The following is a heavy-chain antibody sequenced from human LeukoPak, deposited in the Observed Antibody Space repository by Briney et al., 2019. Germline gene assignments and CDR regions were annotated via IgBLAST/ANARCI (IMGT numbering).Heavy chain of an antibody. Sequence: PGGSLRLSCAASGFTFSNYNMNWVRQAPGKGLEWVSSISRSSSSIYYADSVKGRFTISRDNAKNSLYLQMSSLRAEDTAVYYCARGTGRSMFDIWGQGTMVTVSS. CDR1: GFTFSNYN. V-gene: IGHV3-21*01. CDR2: ISRSSSSI. CDR3: ARGTGRSMFDI. J-gene: IGHJ3*02.